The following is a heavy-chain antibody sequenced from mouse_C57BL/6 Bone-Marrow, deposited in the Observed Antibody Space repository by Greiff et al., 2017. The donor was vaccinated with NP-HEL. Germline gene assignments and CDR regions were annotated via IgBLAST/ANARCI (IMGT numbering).Heavy chain of an antibody. Sequence: QVQLKESGAELARPGASVKMSCKASGYTFTSYTMHWVKQRPGQGLEWIGYINPSSGYTKYNQKFKDKATLTADKSSSTAYMHLSSLTSEDSADYYCARWTPLSGYHVADWGKGTLVTVSA. D-gene: IGHD2-2*01. CDR3: ARWTPLSGYHVAD. CDR1: GYTFTSYT. CDR2: INPSSGYT. V-gene: IGHV1-4*01. J-gene: IGHJ3*01.